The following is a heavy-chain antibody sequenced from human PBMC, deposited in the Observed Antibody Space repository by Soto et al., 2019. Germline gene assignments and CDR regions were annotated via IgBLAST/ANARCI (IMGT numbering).Heavy chain of an antibody. Sequence: SETRSLSCTGSGGSISRYCWSWIRQPPGKGLEWIGYIYYSGSTNYNPSLKSRVTISVDTSKNQFSLKLSSVTAADTAVYYCARGLRVNYYDSSGYAGDAFDIWGQGTMVT. CDR1: GGSISRYC. J-gene: IGHJ3*02. D-gene: IGHD3-22*01. CDR2: IYYSGST. CDR3: ARGLRVNYYDSSGYAGDAFDI. V-gene: IGHV4-59*01.